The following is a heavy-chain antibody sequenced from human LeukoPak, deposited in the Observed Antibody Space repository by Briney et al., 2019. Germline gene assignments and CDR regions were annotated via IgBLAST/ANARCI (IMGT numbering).Heavy chain of an antibody. CDR1: GFTFSSYA. Sequence: QPGGSLRLSCAASGFTFSSYAMSWVRQAPGKGLEWVANIKQDGSEKDYVDPVKGRFTISRDNAKNSLYLQMNSLRAEDTGVYYCARGDTQSKYRQFDSWGQGSLVIVSS. CDR2: IKQDGSEK. CDR3: ARGDTQSKYRQFDS. D-gene: IGHD3-16*02. J-gene: IGHJ4*02. V-gene: IGHV3-7*04.